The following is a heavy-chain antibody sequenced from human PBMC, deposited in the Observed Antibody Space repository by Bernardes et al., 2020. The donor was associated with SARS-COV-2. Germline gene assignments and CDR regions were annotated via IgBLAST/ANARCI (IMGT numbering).Heavy chain of an antibody. Sequence: GGSLRLSCAASGFTFDDYAMHWVRQAPGKGLEWVSGISWNSGSIGYADSVKGRFTISRDNAKNSLYLQMNSLRAEDTALYYCAKIEGGPRDYWGQGTLVTVSS. CDR1: GFTFDDYA. CDR3: AKIEGGPRDY. CDR2: ISWNSGSI. D-gene: IGHD2-15*01. V-gene: IGHV3-9*01. J-gene: IGHJ4*02.